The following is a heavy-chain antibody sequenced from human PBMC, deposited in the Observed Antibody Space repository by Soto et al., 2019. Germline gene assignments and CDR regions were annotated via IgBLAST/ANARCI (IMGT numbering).Heavy chain of an antibody. CDR2: IYYSGST. V-gene: IGHV4-59*01. J-gene: IGHJ5*02. D-gene: IGHD5-12*01. CDR1: GDSISSYY. CDR3: ARGVATIGP. Sequence: PSETLSLTCSVSGDSISSYYWSWIRQPPGKGLEWIGYIYYSGSTNYNPSSKSRVTISVDTPKNQFSLKLTSVTAADTAVYYCARGVATIGPWGQGTLVTVSS.